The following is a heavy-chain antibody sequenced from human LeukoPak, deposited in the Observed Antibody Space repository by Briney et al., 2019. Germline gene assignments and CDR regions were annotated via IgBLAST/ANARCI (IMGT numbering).Heavy chain of an antibody. CDR3: ARHSLLGYCSSTSCRVTYFDY. J-gene: IGHJ4*02. D-gene: IGHD2-2*01. CDR1: GSSISSSSYY. Sequence: SETLSLTCTVSGSSISSSSYYWGWIRQPPGKGLEWIGSIYYSGSTYYNPSLKSRVTISVDTSKNQFSLKLSSVTAADTAVYYCARHSLLGYCSSTSCRVTYFDYWGQGTLVTVSS. CDR2: IYYSGST. V-gene: IGHV4-39*01.